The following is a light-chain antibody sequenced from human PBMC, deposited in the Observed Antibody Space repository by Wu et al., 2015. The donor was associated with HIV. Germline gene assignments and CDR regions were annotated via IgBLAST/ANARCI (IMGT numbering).Light chain of an antibody. V-gene: IGKV3-20*01. Sequence: LTQSPGTLSLSPGETATLSCGAGHDFRPGAIAWYQQKRGQSPRLLIYGASHRASGIPERFSGHVVGPVVTLIIDKVESEDFALYYCQQEDNFGQGTKLEF. CDR2: GAS. CDR3: QQEDN. J-gene: IGKJ2*01. CDR1: HDFRPGA.